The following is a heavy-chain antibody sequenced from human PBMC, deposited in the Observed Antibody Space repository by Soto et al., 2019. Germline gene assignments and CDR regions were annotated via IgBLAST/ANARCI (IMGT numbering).Heavy chain of an antibody. V-gene: IGHV4-31*03. CDR2: IYYSGST. D-gene: IGHD5-12*01. Sequence: QVQLQESGPGLVKPSQTLSLTCTVSGGSISSGGYCWSWLRPHPGKGLEWIGYIYYSGSTYYNKSLKSRVTISVDTSKNQYSLKLSSVTAADTAVYYCARMATGWFDPWGQGTLVTVSS. CDR3: ARMATGWFDP. CDR1: GGSISSGGYC. J-gene: IGHJ5*02.